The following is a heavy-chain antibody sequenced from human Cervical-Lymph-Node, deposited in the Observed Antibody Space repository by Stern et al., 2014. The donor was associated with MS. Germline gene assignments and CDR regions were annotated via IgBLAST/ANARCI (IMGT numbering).Heavy chain of an antibody. Sequence: QVQLVESGPGLVKPSETLSLTCTVSGGSISSHYWSWIRQPPGKGLEWIGYIYYSGSTNYNPSLKSRVTISVDTSKNQFSLNLSSVTAADTAVYYCARVSCSSTTCYFRAARMDVWGQGTTVTVSS. CDR2: IYYSGST. CDR3: ARVSCSSTTCYFRAARMDV. CDR1: GGSISSHY. J-gene: IGHJ6*02. V-gene: IGHV4-59*11. D-gene: IGHD2-2*01.